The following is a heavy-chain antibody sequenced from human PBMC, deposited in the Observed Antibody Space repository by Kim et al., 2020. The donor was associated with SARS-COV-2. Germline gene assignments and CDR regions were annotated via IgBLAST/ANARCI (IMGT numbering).Heavy chain of an antibody. D-gene: IGHD6-13*01. CDR2: T. CDR3: TTLISAAGRGY. V-gene: IGHV3-15*01. J-gene: IGHJ4*02. Sequence: TDYAAPGKCRFTMSRDDAKNTLYLQMNSLETEDTAVYYCTTLISAAGRGYWGQGTLVTVSS.